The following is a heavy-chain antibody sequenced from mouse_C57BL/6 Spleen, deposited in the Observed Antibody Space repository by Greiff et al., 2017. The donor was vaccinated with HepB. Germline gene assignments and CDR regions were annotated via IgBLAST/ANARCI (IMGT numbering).Heavy chain of an antibody. CDR2: IHPNSGST. CDR3: ARWGGNCYAMDY. CDR1: GYTFTSYW. Sequence: QVQLQQPGAELVKPGASVKLSCKASGYTFTSYWMHWVKQRPGQGLEWIGMIHPNSGSTNYNEKFKSKATLTVDKSSSTAYMQLSSLTSEDSAVYYCARWGGNCYAMDYWGQGTSVTVSS. J-gene: IGHJ4*01. D-gene: IGHD2-1*01. V-gene: IGHV1-64*01.